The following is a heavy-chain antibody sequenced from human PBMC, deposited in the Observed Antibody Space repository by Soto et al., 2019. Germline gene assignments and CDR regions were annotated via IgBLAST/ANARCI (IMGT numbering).Heavy chain of an antibody. D-gene: IGHD4-17*01. J-gene: IGHJ4*02. CDR2: ISGSGGST. CDR1: GFTFSSYA. V-gene: IGHV3-23*01. CDR3: AKPHLGDDYGNERGYYFDY. Sequence: GGSLRLSCAASGFTFSSYAMSWVRRAPGKGLEWVSAISGSGGSTYYADSVKGRFTISRDNSKNTLYLQMNSLRAEDTAVYYCAKPHLGDDYGNERGYYFDYWGQGTLVTVSS.